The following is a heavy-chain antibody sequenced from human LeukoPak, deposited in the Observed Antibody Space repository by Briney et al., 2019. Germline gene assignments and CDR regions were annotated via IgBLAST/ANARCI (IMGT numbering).Heavy chain of an antibody. Sequence: ASVKVSCKASGYTFTSYAMHWVRQAPGQRLEWMGWINAGNGNTKYSQKFQGRVTITRDTSASTAYMELSSLRSEDTAVYYCARRVAATPDAFGIWGQGTMVTVSS. J-gene: IGHJ3*02. V-gene: IGHV1-3*01. CDR1: GYTFTSYA. CDR2: INAGNGNT. CDR3: ARRVAATPDAFGI. D-gene: IGHD2-15*01.